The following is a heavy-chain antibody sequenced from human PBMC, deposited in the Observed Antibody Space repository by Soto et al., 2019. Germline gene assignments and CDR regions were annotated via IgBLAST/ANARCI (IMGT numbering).Heavy chain of an antibody. D-gene: IGHD3-22*01. J-gene: IGHJ4*01. CDR2: ISSTSSYI. CDR3: ARDPNYYDSSVYFGDY. V-gene: IGHV3-21*01. CDR1: GFTFSTYS. Sequence: EVQLVESGGGLVKPGGSLRLSCAASGFTFSTYSMNWVRQAPGKGLEWVSSISSTSSYIYYADSVKGRSTISRDNAKNSLYLQMNSLRAEDTAVYYCARDPNYYDSSVYFGDYWGQGTLVTVSS.